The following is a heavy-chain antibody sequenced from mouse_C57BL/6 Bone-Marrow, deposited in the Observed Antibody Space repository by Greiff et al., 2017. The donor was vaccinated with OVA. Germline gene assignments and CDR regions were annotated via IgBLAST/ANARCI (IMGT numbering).Heavy chain of an antibody. J-gene: IGHJ2*01. CDR1: GYTFTSYW. V-gene: IGHV1-64*01. Sequence: QVQLQQPGAELVKPGASVTLSCKASGYTFTSYWMHWVKQRPGQGLEWIGMIHPNSGSTNYNEKFKSKATLTVDTSSSTAYMQLSSLTSEDSAVYYCARVEIYYYGSSYYFDYWGQGTTLTVTA. CDR2: IHPNSGST. D-gene: IGHD1-1*01. CDR3: ARVEIYYYGSSYYFDY.